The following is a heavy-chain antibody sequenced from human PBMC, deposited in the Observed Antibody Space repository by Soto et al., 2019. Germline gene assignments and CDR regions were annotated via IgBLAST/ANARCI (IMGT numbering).Heavy chain of an antibody. Sequence: GGSLRLSCAASGFTFSSYSMNWVRQAPGKGLEWVSYISSSSSTIYYADSVKGRFTISRDNAKNSLYLQMNSLRDEDTAVYYCARDQSVLRYFDWSLDAFDIWGQGTMVTVSS. V-gene: IGHV3-48*02. CDR1: GFTFSSYS. D-gene: IGHD3-9*01. J-gene: IGHJ3*02. CDR3: ARDQSVLRYFDWSLDAFDI. CDR2: ISSSSSTI.